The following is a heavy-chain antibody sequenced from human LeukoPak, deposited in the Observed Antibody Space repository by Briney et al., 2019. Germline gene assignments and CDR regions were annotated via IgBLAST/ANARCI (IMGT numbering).Heavy chain of an antibody. CDR3: ARSSREEMATMNLDY. V-gene: IGHV5-51*01. D-gene: IGHD5-24*01. J-gene: IGHJ4*02. Sequence: RGESLKISCKGSGYSFTSYWIGWVRQMPGKGLEWMGIIYPGDSDTRYSPSFQGQVTISADKSISTAYLQWSSLKASDTAMYYCARSSREEMATMNLDYWGQGTLVSVSS. CDR2: IYPGDSDT. CDR1: GYSFTSYW.